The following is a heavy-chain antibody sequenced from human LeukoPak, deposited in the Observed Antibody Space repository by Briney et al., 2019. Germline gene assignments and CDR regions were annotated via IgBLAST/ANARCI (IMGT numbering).Heavy chain of an antibody. V-gene: IGHV3-48*01. Sequence: GGSLRLSCAASGFTFSSYGMTWVRQAPGKGLGWVSYISSSSSTIYYADSVKGRFTISRDNAKNSLYLQLNSLRAEDTAVYYCARVGGSGWSYYYYMGVWGKGTTVTISS. CDR1: GFTFSSYG. CDR2: ISSSSSTI. J-gene: IGHJ6*03. CDR3: ARVGGSGWSYYYYMGV. D-gene: IGHD6-19*01.